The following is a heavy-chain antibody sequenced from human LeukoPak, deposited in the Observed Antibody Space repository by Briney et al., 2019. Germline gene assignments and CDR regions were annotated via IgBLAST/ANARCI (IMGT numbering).Heavy chain of an antibody. V-gene: IGHV7-4-1*02. D-gene: IGHD3-3*01. Sequence: GAPVTVSFAASGYTFTSYAMNWVRQAPGQGLEWMGWINTNTGNPTYAQGFTGRFVFSLDTSVSTAYLQISSLKAEDTAVYYCARVVSEWLSNFDYWGQGTLVTVSS. CDR1: GYTFTSYA. J-gene: IGHJ4*02. CDR2: INTNTGNP. CDR3: ARVVSEWLSNFDY.